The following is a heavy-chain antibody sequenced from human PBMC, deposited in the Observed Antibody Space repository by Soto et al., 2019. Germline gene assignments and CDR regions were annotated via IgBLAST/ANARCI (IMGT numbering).Heavy chain of an antibody. J-gene: IGHJ4*02. CDR2: ISASGGST. D-gene: IGHD2-2*01. CDR3: AKGVEVPAAPFDY. Sequence: EVQLLESGGGLVQPGGPLRLSCAASGFTFSSYAMNWVRQAPGKGLEWVSAISASGGSTYYADSVKGRFTISRDNSKNTLYLQMNSLRAEDTAVYYCAKGVEVPAAPFDYWGQGTLVTVSS. CDR1: GFTFSSYA. V-gene: IGHV3-23*01.